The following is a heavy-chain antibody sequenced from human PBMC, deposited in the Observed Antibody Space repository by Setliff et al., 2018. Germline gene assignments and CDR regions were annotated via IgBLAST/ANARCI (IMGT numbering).Heavy chain of an antibody. Sequence: SVKVSCKASGATFSSYGISWVRQAPGQGLEWMGGTIPMFGTTEYAQKFQGRLTIITDESTNTAFMQLSSLRSDDTAVYYCVREGVDSRSSTDYRYYMDVWGKGSTVTVSS. CDR3: VREGVDSRSSTDYRYYMDV. CDR2: TIPMFGTT. CDR1: GATFSSYG. V-gene: IGHV1-69*05. J-gene: IGHJ6*03. D-gene: IGHD3-22*01.